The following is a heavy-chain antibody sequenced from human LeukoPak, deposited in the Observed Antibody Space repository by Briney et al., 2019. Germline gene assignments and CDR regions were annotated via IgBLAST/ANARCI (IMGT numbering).Heavy chain of an antibody. V-gene: IGHV3-74*01. CDR1: GFTFSSYW. J-gene: IGHJ4*02. D-gene: IGHD6-13*01. CDR2: INSDGSST. CDR3: ARGAGGSSPYYFDY. Sequence: GGSLRLSCAASGFTFSSYWMHWVRQAPGKGLVWVSRINSDGSSTSYADSVKGRFTISRDNAKNTLYLQMNSLRAEDTAVYYCARGAGGSSPYYFDYWGRGTLVTVSS.